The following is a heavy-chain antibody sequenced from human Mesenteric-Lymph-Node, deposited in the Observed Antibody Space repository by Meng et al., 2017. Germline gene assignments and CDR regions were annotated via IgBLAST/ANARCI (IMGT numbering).Heavy chain of an antibody. CDR3: ARVLKGMTTVTTWYFNL. V-gene: IGHV4-30-4*01. D-gene: IGHD4-17*01. CDR2: IYNSGTA. CDR1: GGSISSSYSY. Sequence: QVQLQESGPGLVKPSQNLSLTCTVSGGSISSSYSYWSWIRQPPGKGLEWIGYIYNSGTAYYNPSLKSRVTISVDTSKNQFSLKLNSVTAADTAVYYCARVLKGMTTVTTWYFNLWGRGTLVTVSP. J-gene: IGHJ2*01.